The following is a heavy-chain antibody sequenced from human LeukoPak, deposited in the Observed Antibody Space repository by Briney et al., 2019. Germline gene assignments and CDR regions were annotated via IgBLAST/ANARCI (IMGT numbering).Heavy chain of an antibody. CDR2: MYHSGST. J-gene: IGHJ5*02. CDR3: ARGSGIPRYCSGGSCYFNWFDP. CDR1: GGSFSSSNW. V-gene: IGHV4-4*02. D-gene: IGHD2-15*01. Sequence: SETLSLTCAVSGGSFSSSNWWSWVRQPPGKGLEWIGEMYHSGSTNYNPSLKSRVTISVDKSKKQFSLKLSSVTAADTAVYYCARGSGIPRYCSGGSCYFNWFDPWGQGTLVTVSS.